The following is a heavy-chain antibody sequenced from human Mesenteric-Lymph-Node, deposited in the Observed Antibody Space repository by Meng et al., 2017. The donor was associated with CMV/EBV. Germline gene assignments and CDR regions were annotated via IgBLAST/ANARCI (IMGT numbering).Heavy chain of an antibody. CDR1: GDSTSSDGYY. CDR3: ARSYYYDISAYEY. Sequence: TVSGDSTSSDGYYWSWIRQHPGKGLEWIGYIYYSGITDYNPSLKSRVTISRDTSKNQFSLKLSSVTAADTAFYYCARSYYYDISAYEYWGQGTLVTVSS. CDR2: IYYSGIT. V-gene: IGHV4-31*02. J-gene: IGHJ4*02. D-gene: IGHD3-22*01.